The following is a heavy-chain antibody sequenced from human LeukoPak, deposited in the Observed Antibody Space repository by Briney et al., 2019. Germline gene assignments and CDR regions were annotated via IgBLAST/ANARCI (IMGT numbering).Heavy chain of an antibody. J-gene: IGHJ4*02. CDR1: GFTFDDYT. D-gene: IGHD1-26*01. CDR3: AKDFIDGAFDY. CDR2: ISWDGGTT. V-gene: IGHV3-43*01. Sequence: GGSLRLSCAASGFTFDDYTMHWVRQAPGKGLEWVSLISWDGGTTYYADSVKGRFTISRDNSKNSLYLQMNSLTTEDTAFYYCAKDFIDGAFDYWGQGTLVTVSS.